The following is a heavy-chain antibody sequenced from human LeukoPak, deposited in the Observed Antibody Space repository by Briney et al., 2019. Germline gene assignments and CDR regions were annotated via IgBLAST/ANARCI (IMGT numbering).Heavy chain of an antibody. V-gene: IGHV1-8*01. CDR1: GYTFTSYD. J-gene: IGHJ5*02. CDR3: ARVDYDFWSGRNWFDP. CDR2: MNPNSGNT. Sequence: ASVKVSCKASGYTFTSYDINWVRQATGQGLEWMGWMNPNSGNTGYAQKFQGRVTMTRNTSISTAYMELSSLRSEDTAVYYCARVDYDFWSGRNWFDPWGLGTLVTVSS. D-gene: IGHD3-3*01.